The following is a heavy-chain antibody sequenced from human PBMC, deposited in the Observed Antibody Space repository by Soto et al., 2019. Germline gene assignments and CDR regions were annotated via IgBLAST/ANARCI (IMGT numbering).Heavy chain of an antibody. CDR1: GGSISSYY. D-gene: IGHD2-2*01. CDR2: IYYSGST. V-gene: IGHV4-59*01. CDR3: ARDKSSTSSLRGGFDP. J-gene: IGHJ5*02. Sequence: QVQLQESGPGLVKPSETLSLTCTVSGGSISSYYWSWIRQPPGKGLEWIGYIYYSGSTNYNPSLKCRVTISVDTSKNQFSLKLSSVTAADTAVYYCARDKSSTSSLRGGFDPWGQGTLVTVSS.